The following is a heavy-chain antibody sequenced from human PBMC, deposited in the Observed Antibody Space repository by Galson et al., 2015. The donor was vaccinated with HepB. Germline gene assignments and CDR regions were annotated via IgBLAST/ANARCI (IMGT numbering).Heavy chain of an antibody. D-gene: IGHD2-15*01. CDR1: GGSISSGGYY. J-gene: IGHJ6*03. Sequence: QVQLQESGPGLVKPSQTLSLTCTVSGGSISSGGYYWSWIRQHPGKGLEWIGYIYYSGSTYYNPSLKSRVTISVDTSKNQFSLKLSSVTAADTAVYYCARATYSDGLLYYYYMDVWGKGTTVTVSS. CDR3: ARATYSDGLLYYYYMDV. CDR2: IYYSGST. V-gene: IGHV4-31*03.